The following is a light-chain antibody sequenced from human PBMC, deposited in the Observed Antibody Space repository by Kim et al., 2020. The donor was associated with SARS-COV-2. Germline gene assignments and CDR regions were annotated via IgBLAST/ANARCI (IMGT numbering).Light chain of an antibody. CDR2: GKN. CDR3: NSRDSSGNLVV. J-gene: IGLJ2*01. Sequence: ALEQTVRITCQGDSLRSYYASWYQQKPGQAPVLVIYGKNNRPSGIPDRFSGSSSGNTASLTITGAQAEDEADYYCNSRDSSGNLVVFGGGTKLTVL. CDR1: SLRSYY. V-gene: IGLV3-19*01.